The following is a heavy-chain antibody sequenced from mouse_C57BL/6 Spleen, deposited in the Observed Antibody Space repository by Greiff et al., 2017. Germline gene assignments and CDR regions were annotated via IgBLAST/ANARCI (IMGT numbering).Heavy chain of an antibody. J-gene: IGHJ2*01. V-gene: IGHV1-81*01. CDR3: ARHYGSSPWFDY. CDR2: IYPRSGNT. Sequence: VQLQQSGAELARPGASVKLSCKASGYTFTSYGISWVKQRTGQGLEWIGEIYPRSGNTYYNEKFKGKATLTADKSSSTAYMELRSLTSEDSAVYFCARHYGSSPWFDYWGQGTTLTVAS. CDR1: GYTFTSYG. D-gene: IGHD1-1*01.